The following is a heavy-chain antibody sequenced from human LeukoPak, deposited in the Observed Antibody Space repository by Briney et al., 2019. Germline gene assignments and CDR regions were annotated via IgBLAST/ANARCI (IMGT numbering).Heavy chain of an antibody. V-gene: IGHV3-21*01. Sequence: GGSLRLSCTASGFTFNSYTMNWVRQAPGKGLEWVSSFRGSTGYTYYADSVKGRFTISRDNAKNSLNLQMNSLRAEDTAVYYCSRDSLYDSSGYDAFDIWGQGTMVTVSS. D-gene: IGHD3-22*01. CDR2: FRGSTGYT. CDR1: GFTFNSYT. J-gene: IGHJ3*02. CDR3: SRDSLYDSSGYDAFDI.